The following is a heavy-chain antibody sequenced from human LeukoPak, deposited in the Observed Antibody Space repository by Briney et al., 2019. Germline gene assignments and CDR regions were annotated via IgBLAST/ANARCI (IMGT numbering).Heavy chain of an antibody. V-gene: IGHV3-7*01. CDR3: ARAGRGYFDWLPSYYYYYYMDV. D-gene: IGHD3-9*01. CDR1: GFTFSSYW. CDR2: IKQDGSEK. J-gene: IGHJ6*03. Sequence: GGSLRLSCAASGFTFSSYWMSWVRQAPGKGLEWVANIKQDGSEKYYVDSVKGRFTISRDNAKNSLYLQMNSLRAEDTAAYYCARAGRGYFDWLPSYYYYYYMDVWGKGTTVTVSS.